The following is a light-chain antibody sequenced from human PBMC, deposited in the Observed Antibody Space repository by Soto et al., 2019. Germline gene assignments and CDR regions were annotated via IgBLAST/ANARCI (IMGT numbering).Light chain of an antibody. CDR1: QSVSNF. J-gene: IGKJ1*01. Sequence: EKVMTQSPATLSMSPGERATLSCRASQSVSNFLAWYQQQPGQAPRLLIYGASTRATGVPARFSGSGSGTEFTLTISSLQSEDFAVYYCQQYSNWPSWTFGQGTKVEVK. V-gene: IGKV3-15*01. CDR2: GAS. CDR3: QQYSNWPSWT.